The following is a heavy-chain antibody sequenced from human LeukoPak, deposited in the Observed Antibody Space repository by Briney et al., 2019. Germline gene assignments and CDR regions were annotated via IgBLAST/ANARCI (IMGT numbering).Heavy chain of an antibody. CDR3: ASTFDRMSYFDL. J-gene: IGHJ2*01. D-gene: IGHD2/OR15-2a*01. CDR1: GGSISSRGYY. CDR2: IYYSGST. Sequence: SETLSLTCTVSGGSISSRGYYWGWIRQPPGKGLEWIGSIYYSGSTYYNPSLKSRVTVYVDTSKNQFSLILSSVTAADTAVYFCASTFDRMSYFDLWGRGTLVTVSS. V-gene: IGHV4-39*01.